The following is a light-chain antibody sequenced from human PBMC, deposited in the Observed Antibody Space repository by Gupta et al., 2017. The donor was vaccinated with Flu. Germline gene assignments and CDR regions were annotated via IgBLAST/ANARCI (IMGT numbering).Light chain of an antibody. CDR1: RSDIGNYGF. V-gene: IGLV2-14*03. J-gene: IGLJ3*02. CDR3: TSYTVSTTPV. CDR2: EVS. Sequence: QSALRPPASVSASPGQSLTLSCTGTRSDIGNYGFVSWYQQHPGKAPNLLIYEVSRRPSDLSHRSAGSKAGNTASLTISGLQTEDEAVYYCTSYTVSTTPVFGGGTTLTVL.